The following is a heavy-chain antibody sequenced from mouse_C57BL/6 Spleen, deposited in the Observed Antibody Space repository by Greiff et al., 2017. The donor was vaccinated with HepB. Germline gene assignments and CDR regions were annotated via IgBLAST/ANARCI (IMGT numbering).Heavy chain of an antibody. CDR1: GFNIKDYY. D-gene: IGHD1-1*01. CDR2: IDPEDGDT. V-gene: IGHV14-1*01. CDR3: TTGATVVAPDY. Sequence: EVQLQQSGAELVRPGASVKLSCTASGFNIKDYYMHWVKQRPEQGLEWIGRIDPEDGDTEYAPKFQGKATMTADTSSNTAYLQLSSLTSEDAPVYYCTTGATVVAPDYWGQGTTLTVSS. J-gene: IGHJ2*01.